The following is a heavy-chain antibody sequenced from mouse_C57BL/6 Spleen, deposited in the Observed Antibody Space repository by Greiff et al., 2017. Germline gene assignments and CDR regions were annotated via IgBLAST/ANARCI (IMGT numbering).Heavy chain of an antibody. CDR2: INPNYGTT. J-gene: IGHJ4*01. Sequence: VQLQQSGPELVKPGASVKISCKASGYSFTDYNMNWVKQSNGKSLEWIGVINPNYGTTSYNQKFKGKATLTVDQSSSTAYMQLNSLTSEYSAVYYCAREGIFVRYYAMDYWGQGTSVTVSS. V-gene: IGHV1-39*01. CDR1: GYSFTDYN. CDR3: AREGIFVRYYAMDY. D-gene: IGHD5-2*01.